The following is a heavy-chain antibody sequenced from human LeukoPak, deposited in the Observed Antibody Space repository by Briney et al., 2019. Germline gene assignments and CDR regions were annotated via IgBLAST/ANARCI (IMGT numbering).Heavy chain of an antibody. J-gene: IGHJ4*02. Sequence: GESPKVSCKGSGYSFTSCWIGWVRQMPGKGLEWMGIIYPGDSDTRYSPSFQGQVTISADKSISTAYLQWSSLKASDTAMYYCAREDSSGWYYFDYWGQGTLVTVSS. CDR1: GYSFTSCW. V-gene: IGHV5-51*01. CDR2: IYPGDSDT. CDR3: AREDSSGWYYFDY. D-gene: IGHD6-19*01.